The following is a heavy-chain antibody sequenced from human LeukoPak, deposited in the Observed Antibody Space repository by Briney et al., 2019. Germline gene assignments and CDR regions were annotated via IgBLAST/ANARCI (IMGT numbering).Heavy chain of an antibody. Sequence: GASVKVSCKASGYTSTSYYMHWVRQAPGQGLEWMGIINPSGGSTSYAQKFQGRVTMTRDTSTSTVYMELSSLRSEDTAVYYCARGQGEVRGAPHWEGDAFDIWGQGTMVAVSS. CDR3: ARGQGEVRGAPHWEGDAFDI. J-gene: IGHJ3*02. CDR2: INPSGGST. CDR1: GYTSTSYY. V-gene: IGHV1-46*01. D-gene: IGHD3-10*01.